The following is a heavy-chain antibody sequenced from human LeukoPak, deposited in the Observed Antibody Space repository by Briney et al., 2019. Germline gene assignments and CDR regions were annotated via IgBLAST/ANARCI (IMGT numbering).Heavy chain of an antibody. D-gene: IGHD5-12*01. J-gene: IGHJ4*02. V-gene: IGHV4-39*01. CDR3: ARHLTHSDYDPDY. CDR1: GGSISSSSYY. Sequence: SETLSLTCTVSGGSISSSSYYWGWIRQPPGKGLEWIGSIYYSGSTYYNPSLKSRVTISVDTSKNQFSLKLTSVTAADTAVYYCARHLTHSDYDPDYWGQGTLVTVSS. CDR2: IYYSGST.